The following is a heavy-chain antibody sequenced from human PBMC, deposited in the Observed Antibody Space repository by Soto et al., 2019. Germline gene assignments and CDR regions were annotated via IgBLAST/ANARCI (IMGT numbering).Heavy chain of an antibody. D-gene: IGHD3-3*02. CDR1: VYSLSDVS. Sequence: ASVKVSCKGSVYSLSDVSMHWVRQAHGKGLEWMGGFDFEDGETIYAQKFQGRVTVTEDTSTDTAYMELSSLRSEDTALYYCSTLADFWGQGTLVTVSS. CDR2: FDFEDGET. CDR3: STLADF. J-gene: IGHJ4*02. V-gene: IGHV1-24*01.